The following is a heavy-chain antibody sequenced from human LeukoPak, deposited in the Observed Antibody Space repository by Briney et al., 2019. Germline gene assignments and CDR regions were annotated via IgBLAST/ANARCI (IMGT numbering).Heavy chain of an antibody. V-gene: IGHV4-59*12. CDR2: VYYSGYS. J-gene: IGHJ5*02. CDR3: ASRYSSGWYWFDP. D-gene: IGHD6-19*01. CDR1: GGSITSYY. Sequence: PSETLSLTCTVSGGSITSYYWAWLRQPPEKGLEWIGYVYYSGYSNYNPSLKSRVSMSVDTSMNQFSLKLSSVTAADTAVYYCASRYSSGWYWFDPWGQGTLVTVSS.